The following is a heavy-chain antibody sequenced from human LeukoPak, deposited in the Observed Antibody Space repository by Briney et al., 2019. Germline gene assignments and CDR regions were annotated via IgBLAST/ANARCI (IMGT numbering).Heavy chain of an antibody. D-gene: IGHD6-19*01. J-gene: IGHJ4*02. CDR2: INPNSGDT. V-gene: IGHV1-8*02. CDR3: ARSSPGRIAVARKFDY. CDR1: GYTFTSYY. Sequence: ASVKVSCKASGYTFTSYYMHWVRQGPGQGREWMGIINPNSGDTGYAQKFQGRVTMTRNTTIRTAYMEMSSLRSEDTAVYYCARSSPGRIAVARKFDYWGQGTLVTVSS.